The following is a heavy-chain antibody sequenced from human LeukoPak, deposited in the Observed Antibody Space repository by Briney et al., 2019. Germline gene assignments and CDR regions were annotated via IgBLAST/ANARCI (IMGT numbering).Heavy chain of an antibody. D-gene: IGHD3-10*01. CDR3: ARVVTMVRGVIRLDY. CDR2: INPNSGGT. CDR1: GYTFTGYY. Sequence: ASVKVSCKASGYTFTGYYMHWVRQAPGQGLEWMGWINPNSGGTNYAQKFQGRVTMTRDTSISTAYMELSRLRSDDTAVYYCARVVTMVRGVIRLDYWGQGTLVTVSS. V-gene: IGHV1-2*02. J-gene: IGHJ4*02.